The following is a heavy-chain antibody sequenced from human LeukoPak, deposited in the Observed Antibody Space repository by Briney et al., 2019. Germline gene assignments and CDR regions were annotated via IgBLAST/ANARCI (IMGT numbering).Heavy chain of an antibody. J-gene: IGHJ6*02. CDR3: ARDYDDFWSGYYGYYYYGMDV. V-gene: IGHV3-21*01. Sequence: GGSLRLSCAASGFTFSSYSMNWVRQAPGKGLEWFSSISSSSSYIYYADSVKGRFTISRDNAKNSLYLQMNSLRAEDTAVYYCARDYDDFWSGYYGYYYYGMDVWGQGTTVTVSS. D-gene: IGHD3-3*01. CDR1: GFTFSSYS. CDR2: ISSSSSYI.